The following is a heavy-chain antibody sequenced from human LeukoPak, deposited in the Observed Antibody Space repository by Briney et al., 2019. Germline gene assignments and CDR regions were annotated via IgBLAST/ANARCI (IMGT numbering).Heavy chain of an antibody. Sequence: SETLSLTCTVSGYSISSGYYWGWIRQPPGKGLEWIGSIYHSGSTYYNPSLKSRVTISVDTSKNQFSLKLSSVTAADTAVYYCARHAAAGTDSPWGQGTLVTVSS. D-gene: IGHD6-13*01. J-gene: IGHJ5*02. V-gene: IGHV4-38-2*02. CDR1: GYSISSGYY. CDR2: IYHSGST. CDR3: ARHAAAGTDSP.